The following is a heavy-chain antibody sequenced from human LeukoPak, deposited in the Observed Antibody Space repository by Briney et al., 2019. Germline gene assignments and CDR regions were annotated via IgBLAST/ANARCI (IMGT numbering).Heavy chain of an antibody. CDR3: ARSITSTGTGDY. J-gene: IGHJ4*02. D-gene: IGHD4-17*01. V-gene: IGHV1-69*01. Sequence: SVKVSCKASGGTFSSYAISWVRQAPGQGLEWMGGIIPIFGTANYAQKFQGRVTITADESTSTAYMELSSLRSEDTAVYYCARSITSTGTGDYWGQGTLVTVSS. CDR2: IIPIFGTA. CDR1: GGTFSSYA.